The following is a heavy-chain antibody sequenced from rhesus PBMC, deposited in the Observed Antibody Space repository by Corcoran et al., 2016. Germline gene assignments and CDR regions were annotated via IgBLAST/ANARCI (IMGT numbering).Heavy chain of an antibody. CDR3: ARHRWNRFDV. J-gene: IGHJ5-1*01. Sequence: QVKLQQWGEGLVKPSETLSLTCAVYGGSISGYYWSWIRQPPGKGLEWIGNIDGSSARTTYYPSFKNRVTISKDTSKSQFSLKLGSVTAADTAVYYCARHRWNRFDVWGPGVLVTVSS. V-gene: IGHV4-73*01. CDR1: GGSISGYY. CDR2: IDGSSART.